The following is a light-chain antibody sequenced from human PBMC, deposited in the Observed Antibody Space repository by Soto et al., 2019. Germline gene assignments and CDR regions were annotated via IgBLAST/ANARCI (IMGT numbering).Light chain of an antibody. Sequence: IQLTQSPSSLSASVGDRVTITCRASQSMSDSLNWYQQKSGKAPKLLIYSASSLESGVPSRFSGSGSGTDLTLTISSLQPEDFGTYFCQQSYSNSYTFGQGTTLEIK. CDR2: SAS. V-gene: IGKV1-39*01. CDR3: QQSYSNSYT. J-gene: IGKJ2*01. CDR1: QSMSDS.